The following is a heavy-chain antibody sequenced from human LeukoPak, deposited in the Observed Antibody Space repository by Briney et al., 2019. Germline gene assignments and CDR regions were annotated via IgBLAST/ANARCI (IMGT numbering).Heavy chain of an antibody. V-gene: IGHV1-2*02. Sequence: GASVKVSCKASGYTFTGYYMHWVRQAPGQGLEWMGWINPNSGGTNYAQKFQGRVTMTRDTSISTAYMELSRLRSDDTAVYYCANRPLYGDYPNDYWGQGTLVTVSS. D-gene: IGHD4-17*01. CDR1: GYTFTGYY. J-gene: IGHJ4*02. CDR2: INPNSGGT. CDR3: ANRPLYGDYPNDY.